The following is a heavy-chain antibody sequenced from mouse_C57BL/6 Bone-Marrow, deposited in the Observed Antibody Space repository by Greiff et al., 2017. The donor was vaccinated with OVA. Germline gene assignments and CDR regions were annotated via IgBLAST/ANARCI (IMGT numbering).Heavy chain of an antibody. CDR1: GFSLTSYA. CDR3: ARNLLLWVGYYAMDY. D-gene: IGHD1-1*02. V-gene: IGHV2-9-1*01. CDR2: IWTGGGT. J-gene: IGHJ4*01. Sequence: VKLQESGPGLVAPSQSLSITCTVSGFSLTSYAISWVRQPPGKGLEWLGVIWTGGGTNYNSALKSRLSISKDNSKSQVFLKMNSLQTDDTARYYGARNLLLWVGYYAMDYWGQGTSVTVSS.